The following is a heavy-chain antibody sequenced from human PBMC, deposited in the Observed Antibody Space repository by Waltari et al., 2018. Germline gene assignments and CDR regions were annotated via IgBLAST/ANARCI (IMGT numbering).Heavy chain of an antibody. CDR2: IYYSGST. J-gene: IGHJ4*02. CDR3: ASTVYYDSSGWTYYFDY. V-gene: IGHV4-39*01. D-gene: IGHD3-22*01. Sequence: QLQLQESGPGLVKPSETLSLTCTVSGGSISRSSYYWGWIRQPPGKGLEWIGSIYYSGSTYYNPSLKSRVTISVDTSKNQFSLKLSSVTAADTAVYYCASTVYYDSSGWTYYFDYWGQGTLVTVSS. CDR1: GGSISRSSYY.